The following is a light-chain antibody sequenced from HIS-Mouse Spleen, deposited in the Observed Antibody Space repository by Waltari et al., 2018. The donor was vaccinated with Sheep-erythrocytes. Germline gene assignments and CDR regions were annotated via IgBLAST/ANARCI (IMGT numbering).Light chain of an antibody. J-gene: IGLJ3*02. Sequence: QAVLTQPSSLSASPGASASLPCTLRSGINVVTYRIYWYQQKLGSPPQYLLRYKSDSDKQQGSGVPSRFSGSKDASANAGILLISGLQSEDEADYYCMIWHSSAWVFGGGTKLTVL. CDR1: SGINVVTYR. V-gene: IGLV5-45*03. CDR3: MIWHSSAWV. CDR2: YKSDSDK.